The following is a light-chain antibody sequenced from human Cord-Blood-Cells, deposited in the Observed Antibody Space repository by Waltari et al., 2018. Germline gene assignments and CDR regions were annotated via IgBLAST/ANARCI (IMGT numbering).Light chain of an antibody. CDR2: EGS. J-gene: IGLJ7*01. V-gene: IGLV2-23*01. Sequence: QSALTQPAPVSGSPGQPITIPCTGTSSAGGSYNLVSSDQQHPGKAPKRMIYEGSKRPSGVSNRFSGSKSGNTASLTISGLQAEDEADYYCCSYAGSSTLAVFGGGTQLTVL. CDR3: CSYAGSSTLAV. CDR1: SSAGGSYNL.